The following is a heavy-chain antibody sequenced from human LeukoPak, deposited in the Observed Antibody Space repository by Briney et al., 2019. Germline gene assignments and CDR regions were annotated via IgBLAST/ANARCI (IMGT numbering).Heavy chain of an antibody. CDR3: AKAPVTSCRGAFCYPLDS. J-gene: IGHJ4*02. V-gene: IGHV3-21*04. CDR1: GFTFSSYS. CDR2: ISSSSGYI. D-gene: IGHD2-15*01. Sequence: PGGSLRLSCAASGFTFSSYSMNWVRQAPGKGLEWVSSISSSSGYIYYADSVKGRFTISRDNAKNSLYLQMNNLRTEDAAIYYCAKAPVTSCRGAFCYPLDSWGQGTLVTVSS.